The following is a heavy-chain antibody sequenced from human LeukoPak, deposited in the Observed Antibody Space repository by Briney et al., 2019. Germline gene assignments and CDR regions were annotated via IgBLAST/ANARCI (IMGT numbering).Heavy chain of an antibody. Sequence: GESLKISCKGSGYSFTNYWIGWVRQVPGKGLELMGIMYPDDSDTRYSPSFQGQVTISADKSITTAYLQWSSLKASDTAMYYCARHGGPVDTAMIRYFDYWGQGTLVTVSS. CDR2: MYPDDSDT. D-gene: IGHD5-18*01. CDR1: GYSFTNYW. J-gene: IGHJ4*02. CDR3: ARHGGPVDTAMIRYFDY. V-gene: IGHV5-51*01.